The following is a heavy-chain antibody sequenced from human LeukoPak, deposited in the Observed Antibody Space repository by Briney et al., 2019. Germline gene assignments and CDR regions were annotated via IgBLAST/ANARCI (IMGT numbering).Heavy chain of an antibody. D-gene: IGHD3-10*01. J-gene: IGHJ4*02. Sequence: GASVTVSFKASGYTLTGYYMHWVRQAAGQGLEWMGWINPNSGGTNYAQKFQGRVTMTRDTSISTAYMELSRLRSDDTAVYYCARDLGGSGSYYTYWGQGTLVTVSS. CDR1: GYTLTGYY. V-gene: IGHV1-2*02. CDR3: ARDLGGSGSYYTY. CDR2: INPNSGGT.